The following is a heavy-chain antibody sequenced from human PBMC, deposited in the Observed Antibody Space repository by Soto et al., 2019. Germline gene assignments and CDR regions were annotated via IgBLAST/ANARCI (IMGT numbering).Heavy chain of an antibody. Sequence: GTLSLTCAVSGDSISSSFWWSWVRQPPGEGLEWIGEIYHSGSTIYNPSLKSRVTISMDESKNEFSLKLSSVTAADTAVYYCARYDFGTFDYWGQGTQVTVSS. CDR2: IYHSGST. J-gene: IGHJ4*02. D-gene: IGHD4-17*01. CDR1: GDSISSSFW. V-gene: IGHV4-4*02. CDR3: ARYDFGTFDY.